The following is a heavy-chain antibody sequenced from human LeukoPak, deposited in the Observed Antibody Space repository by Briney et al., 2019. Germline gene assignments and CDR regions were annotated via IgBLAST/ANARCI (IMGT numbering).Heavy chain of an antibody. V-gene: IGHV3-30*18. CDR3: AKEASFDY. J-gene: IGHJ4*02. CDR2: ISYDGSNK. Sequence: SGGSLRLSFAASGFTFSSYGMHWVRQAPGKGLEWVAVISYDGSNKYYADSVKGRFTISRDNSKNTLYLQMNSLRAEDTAVYYCAKEASFDYWGQGTLVTVSS. CDR1: GFTFSSYG.